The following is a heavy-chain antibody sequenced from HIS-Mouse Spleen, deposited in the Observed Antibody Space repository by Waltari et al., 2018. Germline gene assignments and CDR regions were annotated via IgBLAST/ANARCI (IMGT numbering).Heavy chain of an antibody. D-gene: IGHD7-27*01. CDR1: GFTFSSYA. Sequence: QVQLVESGGGVVQPGRSLRLSCAASGFTFSSYAMHWVRQAPGKGLEWVAVISYDGSNKYYADSVKGRFTISRDNSKNTLYLQMNSLRAEDTAVYYCARGSDWGSGGDAFDIWGQGTMVTVSS. V-gene: IGHV3-30*01. CDR3: ARGSDWGSGGDAFDI. J-gene: IGHJ3*02. CDR2: ISYDGSNK.